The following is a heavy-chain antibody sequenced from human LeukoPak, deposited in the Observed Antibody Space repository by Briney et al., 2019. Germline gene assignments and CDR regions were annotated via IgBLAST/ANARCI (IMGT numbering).Heavy chain of an antibody. CDR2: ISSSSSYI. CDR1: GFTFSSYS. D-gene: IGHD2-2*01. V-gene: IGHV3-21*01. J-gene: IGHJ6*03. Sequence: PGGSLRLSCAASGFTFSSYSMNWVRQAPGKGLEWVSSISSSSSYIYYADSVEGRFTISRDNAKNSLYLQMNSLRGEDTAVYYCARGRSVVPAVPGGYYYMDVWGKGTTVTVSS. CDR3: ARGRSVVPAVPGGYYYMDV.